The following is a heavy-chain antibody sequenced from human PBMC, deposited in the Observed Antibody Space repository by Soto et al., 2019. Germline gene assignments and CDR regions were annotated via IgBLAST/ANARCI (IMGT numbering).Heavy chain of an antibody. V-gene: IGHV1-3*01. D-gene: IGHD1-7*01. Sequence: ASVKVSCTASGYTFTSYAMHWVRQAPGQRLEWMGWINAGNGNTKYSQKFQGRVTITRDTSASTAYMELSSLRSEDTAVYYCARGWNYLGNFDYWGQGTLVTVS. CDR2: INAGNGNT. CDR1: GYTFTSYA. J-gene: IGHJ4*02. CDR3: ARGWNYLGNFDY.